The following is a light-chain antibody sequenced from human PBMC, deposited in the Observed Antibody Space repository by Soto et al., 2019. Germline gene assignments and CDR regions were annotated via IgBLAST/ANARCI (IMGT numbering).Light chain of an antibody. CDR1: LSVSTS. Sequence: EIVVTQSPATLSLSPGERATLSCRASLSVSTSLAWYQQKPGQAPRLLIYAASTRATGIPARFSGSGSGTDFTLSISSLEPEDFAVYYCQQRTDRPPWTFGQGTKVDIK. CDR2: AAS. V-gene: IGKV3-11*01. CDR3: QQRTDRPPWT. J-gene: IGKJ1*01.